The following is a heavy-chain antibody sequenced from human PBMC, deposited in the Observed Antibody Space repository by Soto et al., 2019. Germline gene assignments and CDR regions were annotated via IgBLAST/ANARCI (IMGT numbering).Heavy chain of an antibody. Sequence: TGGSLRLSCAASGFTFSSYGMHWVRQAPGKGLEWVAVISYDGSNKYYADSVKGRFTISRDNSKNTLYLQMNSLRAEDTAVYYCAKGDGFDWSMDVWGQGTTVTVSS. CDR2: ISYDGSNK. V-gene: IGHV3-30*18. CDR1: GFTFSSYG. D-gene: IGHD3-9*01. J-gene: IGHJ6*02. CDR3: AKGDGFDWSMDV.